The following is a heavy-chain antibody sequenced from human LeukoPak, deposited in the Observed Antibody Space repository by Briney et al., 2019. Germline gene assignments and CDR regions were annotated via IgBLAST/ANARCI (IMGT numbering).Heavy chain of an antibody. D-gene: IGHD6-13*01. V-gene: IGHV3-23*01. CDR1: GFTFSSYA. J-gene: IGHJ5*02. CDR3: AKVVDDSSSWYRRMGPWLDP. CDR2: ISGSGGST. Sequence: PGGSLRLSCAASGFTFSSYAMSWVRQAPGKGLEWVSAISGSGGSTYYADSVKGRFTISRDNSKNTLYLQMNSLRAEDTAVYYCAKVVDDSSSWYRRMGPWLDPWGQGTLVTVSS.